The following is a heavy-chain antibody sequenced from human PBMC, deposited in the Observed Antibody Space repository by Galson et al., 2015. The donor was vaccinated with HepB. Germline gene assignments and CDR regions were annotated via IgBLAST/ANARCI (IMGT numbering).Heavy chain of an antibody. Sequence: SLRLSCAASGFTFSNYGMSWVRQVPGKGLEWVGFVRYDISATWYADSVKGRFTISRDNFKNILFLQMSGLRAEDTAVYYCAKDPPHVSGTYYPKWSYLEDWGQGTPVIVSS. J-gene: IGHJ4*02. V-gene: IGHV3-30*02. CDR1: GFTFSNYG. D-gene: IGHD3-10*01. CDR2: VRYDISAT. CDR3: AKDPPHVSGTYYPKWSYLED.